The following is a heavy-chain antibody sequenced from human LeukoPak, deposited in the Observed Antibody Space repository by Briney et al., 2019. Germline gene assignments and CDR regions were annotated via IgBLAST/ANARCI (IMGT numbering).Heavy chain of an antibody. CDR3: ARGPIQLWTPFDY. J-gene: IGHJ4*02. CDR2: LYNTGST. Sequence: SETLSLTCIVSGGSISSSSHYWGWIRQPPGKGLEWIGSLYNTGSTYYNPSLQSRVTISVDTSKNQFSLKLNSVTTADTAVYYCARGPIQLWTPFDYWGQGTLVTVSS. D-gene: IGHD5-18*01. V-gene: IGHV4-39*01. CDR1: GGSISSSSHY.